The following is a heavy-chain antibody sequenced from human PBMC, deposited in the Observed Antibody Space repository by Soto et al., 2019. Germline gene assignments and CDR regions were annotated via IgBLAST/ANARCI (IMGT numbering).Heavy chain of an antibody. D-gene: IGHD6-19*01. CDR2: VYYTGDT. J-gene: IGHJ4*02. CDR3: ARPGSSNGWFYFDY. CDR1: GSAISNFY. V-gene: IGHV4-59*08. Sequence: PETLFRTSKGSGSAISNFYWSWFRQPPGKGLEWIGNVYYTGDTNYNPSLKSRVIISVDTSKNQFSLKLRSVTAADTAVYYCARPGSSNGWFYFDYWGRGTLVT.